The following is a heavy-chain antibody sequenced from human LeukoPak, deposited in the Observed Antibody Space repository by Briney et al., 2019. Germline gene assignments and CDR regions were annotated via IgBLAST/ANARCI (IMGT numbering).Heavy chain of an antibody. J-gene: IGHJ4*02. V-gene: IGHV1-18*01. CDR1: GYTFTSYG. Sequence: ASVKASCKASGYTFTSYGISWVRQAPGQGLEWMGWISAYNGNTNYAQKLQGRVTMTTDTSTSTAYMELRSLRSDDTAVYYCARDGHVVVPALPGYWGQGTLVTVSS. CDR3: ARDGHVVVPALPGY. CDR2: ISAYNGNT. D-gene: IGHD2-2*01.